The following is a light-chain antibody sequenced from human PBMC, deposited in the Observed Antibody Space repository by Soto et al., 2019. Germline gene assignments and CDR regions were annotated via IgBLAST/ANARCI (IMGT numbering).Light chain of an antibody. CDR2: GAS. CDR1: QSFSSN. V-gene: IGKV3-15*01. CDR3: QQYNNWPLLT. J-gene: IGKJ4*01. Sequence: EIVMTQSPATLSVSPGERATLSCRASQSFSSNLAWYQQKPGQAPRLLIYGASARATGIPARFSGSGSRTEFTLTISSLQSEDFAVYYCQQYNNWPLLTFGGGTKVEIK.